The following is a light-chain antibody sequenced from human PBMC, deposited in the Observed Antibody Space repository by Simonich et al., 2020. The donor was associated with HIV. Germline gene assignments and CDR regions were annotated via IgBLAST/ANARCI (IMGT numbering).Light chain of an antibody. CDR3: QTWGTGIWV. Sequence: QLVLTQSPSASASLGASVKLTCTLSSGHSSYAIAWHQQQPRKGPRYLMKLNSAGSHSKGDGIPDRFSGSSSGAERYLTISSLQSEDEADYYCQTWGTGIWVFGGGTKLTVL. CDR2: LNSAGSH. J-gene: IGLJ3*02. V-gene: IGLV4-69*01. CDR1: SGHSSYA.